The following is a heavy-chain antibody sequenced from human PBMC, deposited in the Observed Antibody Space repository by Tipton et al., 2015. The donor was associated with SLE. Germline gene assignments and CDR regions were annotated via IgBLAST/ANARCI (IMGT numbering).Heavy chain of an antibody. Sequence: SLRLSCAASGFTFSSYSMNWVRQAPGKGLEWVGFIRTKEFGRATEYGASVKGRFTISRDDSKSIAYLEMNSLKTEDTAVYYCTRDGPVMLDYWGQGTLVTVSS. CDR1: GFTFSSYS. D-gene: IGHD3-16*01. CDR3: TRDGPVMLDY. V-gene: IGHV3-49*04. CDR2: IRTKEFGRAT. J-gene: IGHJ4*02.